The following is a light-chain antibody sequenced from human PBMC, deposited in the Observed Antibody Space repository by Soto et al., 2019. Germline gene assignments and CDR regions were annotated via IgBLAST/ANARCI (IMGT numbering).Light chain of an antibody. V-gene: IGKV1-5*03. CDR3: QQYNTYPLT. J-gene: IGKJ4*01. CDR1: QSISTW. Sequence: DIQMTQSPSTLSASVGDRDTITCRASQSISTWLAWYQQKPGKAPKLLIYKASNLEDGVPSRFSGSGSGTEFTITISSLQPDDFATYYCQQYNTYPLTFGGGTTVEIK. CDR2: KAS.